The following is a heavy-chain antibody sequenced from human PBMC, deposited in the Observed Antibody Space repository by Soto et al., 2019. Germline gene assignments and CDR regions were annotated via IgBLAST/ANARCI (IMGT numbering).Heavy chain of an antibody. Sequence: ASVKVSCKASGYTFTGYYMHWVRQAPGQGLEWMGRINPNSGGTNYAQKFQGWVTMTRDTSISTAYMELSRLRSDDTAVYYCARSRVGYYDFWSGLGVGYYYGMDVWGQGPTVTVYS. CDR1: GYTFTGYY. CDR2: INPNSGGT. CDR3: ARSRVGYYDFWSGLGVGYYYGMDV. V-gene: IGHV1-2*04. D-gene: IGHD3-3*01. J-gene: IGHJ6*02.